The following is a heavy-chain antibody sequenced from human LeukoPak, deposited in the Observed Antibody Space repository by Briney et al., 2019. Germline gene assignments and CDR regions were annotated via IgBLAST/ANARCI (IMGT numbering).Heavy chain of an antibody. V-gene: IGHV3-30*02. D-gene: IGHD4-17*01. CDR2: IRYDGSNK. CDR1: GFTFSSYG. CDR3: AKDGYGDAGYYYYYMDV. J-gene: IGHJ6*03. Sequence: GGSLRLSCAASGFTFSSYGMHWVRQAPGKGLEWVAFIRYDGSNKYYADSVKGRFTISRDNSKNTLYLQMNSLRAEDTAVYYCAKDGYGDAGYYYYYMDVWGKGTTVTISS.